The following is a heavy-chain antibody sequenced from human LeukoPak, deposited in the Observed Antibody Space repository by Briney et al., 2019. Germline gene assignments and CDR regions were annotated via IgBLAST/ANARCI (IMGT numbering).Heavy chain of an antibody. J-gene: IGHJ4*02. CDR3: ARQRNYYDSSGYYYVFFDY. V-gene: IGHV4-59*08. Sequence: SETLSLTCTVSGGSISSYYWSWIRQPPGKGLERIGYIYYSGSTNYNPSLKSRVTISVDTSKNQFSLKLSSVTAADTAVYYCARQRNYYDSSGYYYVFFDYWGQGTLVTVSS. CDR2: IYYSGST. D-gene: IGHD3-22*01. CDR1: GGSISSYY.